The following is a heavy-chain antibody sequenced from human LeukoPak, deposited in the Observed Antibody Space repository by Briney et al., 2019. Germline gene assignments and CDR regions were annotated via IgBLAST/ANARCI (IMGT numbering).Heavy chain of an antibody. CDR3: AKEVQVERRKDGFDI. CDR1: GFTFSSYA. Sequence: PGGSLRLSCAASGFTFSSYAMSWVRQAPGKGLEWVSGIRDSGDRTYYADSVKGRFTISRDNSKNTLYLQMNSLRAEDTAVYYCAKEVQVERRKDGFDIWGQGTMVTVSS. D-gene: IGHD1-1*01. V-gene: IGHV3-23*01. J-gene: IGHJ3*02. CDR2: IRDSGDRT.